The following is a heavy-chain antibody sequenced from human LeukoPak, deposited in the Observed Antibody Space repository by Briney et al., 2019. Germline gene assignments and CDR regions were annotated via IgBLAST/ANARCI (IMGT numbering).Heavy chain of an antibody. CDR2: IYYSGST. CDR3: ARLPAAAGTYYGMDV. J-gene: IGHJ6*02. V-gene: IGHV4-59*08. CDR1: GGSISSYY. Sequence: SETLSLTCTVSGGSISSYYWSWIRQPPGKGLEWIGYIYYSGSTNYNPSLKSRVTISVDTSKNQFSLKLSSVTAADTAVYYCARLPAAAGTYYGMDVWGQGTTVTASS. D-gene: IGHD6-13*01.